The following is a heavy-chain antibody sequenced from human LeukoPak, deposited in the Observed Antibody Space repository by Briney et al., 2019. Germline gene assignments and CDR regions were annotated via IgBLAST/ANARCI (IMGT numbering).Heavy chain of an antibody. CDR2: ISYDESNK. Sequence: SLSCSCAASGFTCCGYAMLWLPQAPGKGLVGWVVISYDESNKYYADSVKDRFTISRDNSKDTLYLQMNSLRAEDTAVYYCATHLGPSSRVVPAAPPQHWGQGTLVTVSS. V-gene: IGHV3-30*01. J-gene: IGHJ1*01. D-gene: IGHD2-2*01. CDR1: GFTCCGYA. CDR3: ATHLGPSSRVVPAAPPQH.